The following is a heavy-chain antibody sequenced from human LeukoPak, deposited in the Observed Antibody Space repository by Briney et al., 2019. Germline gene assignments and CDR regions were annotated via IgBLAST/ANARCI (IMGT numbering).Heavy chain of an antibody. D-gene: IGHD3-10*01. Sequence: GGSLRLSCAASGFTFSSYCMHWVRQAPGEGLVWVSRINSDGSSTNYADSVKGRFTISRDNAKNKLYLQMNSLRAEDTAVYYCAREEFGELWIGYWGQGTLVPVSS. CDR3: AREEFGELWIGY. CDR2: INSDGSST. J-gene: IGHJ4*02. V-gene: IGHV3-74*01. CDR1: GFTFSSYC.